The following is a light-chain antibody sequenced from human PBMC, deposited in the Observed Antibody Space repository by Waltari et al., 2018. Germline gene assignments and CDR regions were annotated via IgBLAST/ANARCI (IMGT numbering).Light chain of an antibody. CDR2: DVS. CDR1: SSAVGGYHY. Sequence: QSALTQPASVSGSPGQSITISCTGTSSAVGGYHYVSWYQQHPGKGPKLMTYDVSNRPSGVPNRFSGSKSGNTASLTISGLQAEDEADYYCSSYTSSNSYVFGTGTKVTVL. CDR3: SSYTSSNSYV. V-gene: IGLV2-14*03. J-gene: IGLJ1*01.